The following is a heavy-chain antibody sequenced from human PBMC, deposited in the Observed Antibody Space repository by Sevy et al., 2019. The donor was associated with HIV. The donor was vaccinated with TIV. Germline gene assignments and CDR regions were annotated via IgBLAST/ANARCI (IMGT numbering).Heavy chain of an antibody. CDR1: GFIFSSYS. CDR3: AGDSAPPRSRESMNWYFDL. J-gene: IGHJ2*01. D-gene: IGHD1-26*01. V-gene: IGHV3-21*06. CDR2: ITSSSGYI. Sequence: GGCLRLSCAASGFIFSSYSMAWVRQAPGKGLEWVSSITSSSGYIYHRDSVKGRLTISRDNAKNSLYLQMNSLGVEDTAVYDCAGDSAPPRSRESMNWYFDLWGRGTLVTVSS.